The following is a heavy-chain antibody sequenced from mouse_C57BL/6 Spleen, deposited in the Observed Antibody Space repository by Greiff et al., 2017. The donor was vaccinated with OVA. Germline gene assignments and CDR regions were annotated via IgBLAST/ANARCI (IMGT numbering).Heavy chain of an antibody. J-gene: IGHJ1*03. CDR2: IYPGDGDT. CDR3: ARGNWDWYFDV. CDR1: GYAFSSSW. D-gene: IGHD4-1*01. V-gene: IGHV1-82*01. Sequence: VQLQQSGPELVKPGASVKISCKASGYAFSSSWMNWVKQRPGTGLEWIGRIYPGDGDTNYNGKFKGKATLTADKSSSTAYMQLSSLTSEDSAVYFCARGNWDWYFDVWGTGTTVTVSS.